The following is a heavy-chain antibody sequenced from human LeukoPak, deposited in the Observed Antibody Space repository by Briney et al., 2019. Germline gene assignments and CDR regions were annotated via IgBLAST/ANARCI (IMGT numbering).Heavy chain of an antibody. V-gene: IGHV4-61*02. CDR2: IYTSGST. D-gene: IGHD3-22*01. CDR3: ARGEYYYDSSGYYGGYNWFDP. Sequence: SQTLSLTCTVSGGSISSGSYYWSWIRQPAGKGLEWIGRIYTSGSTNYNPFLKSRVTISVDTSKNQFSLKLSSVTAADTAVYYCARGEYYYDSSGYYGGYNWFDPWGQGTLVTVSS. J-gene: IGHJ5*02. CDR1: GGSISSGSYY.